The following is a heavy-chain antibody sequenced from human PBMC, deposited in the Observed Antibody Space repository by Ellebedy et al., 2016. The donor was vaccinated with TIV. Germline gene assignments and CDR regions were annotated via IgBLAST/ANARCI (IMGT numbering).Heavy chain of an antibody. V-gene: IGHV3-48*02. J-gene: IGHJ6*03. CDR2: ITTGGLVT. Sequence: GESLKISCGGSDFTFSVYAFNWVRQAPGKGLEWIAYITTGGLVTYYADSVKGRFTVSRDDSRHSVYLQMGSLRDEDTAVYFCARALPRYYYMDVWGKGTPVTVSS. CDR3: ARALPRYYYMDV. CDR1: DFTFSVYA.